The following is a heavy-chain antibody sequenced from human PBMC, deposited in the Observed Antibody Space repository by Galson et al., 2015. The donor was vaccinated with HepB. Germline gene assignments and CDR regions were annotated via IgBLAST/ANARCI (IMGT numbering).Heavy chain of an antibody. Sequence: SVKVSCKASGYTFTGYYMHWVRQAPGQGLEWMGWINPNSGGTNYAQKFQGRVTMTRDKSISTAYMELSRLRSDDTAVYYCAIELLVVPAAIDVRINCMDVWGQGATVTVSS. CDR3: AIELLVVPAAIDVRINCMDV. CDR2: INPNSGGT. CDR1: GYTFTGYY. V-gene: IGHV1-2*02. J-gene: IGHJ6*02. D-gene: IGHD2-2*01.